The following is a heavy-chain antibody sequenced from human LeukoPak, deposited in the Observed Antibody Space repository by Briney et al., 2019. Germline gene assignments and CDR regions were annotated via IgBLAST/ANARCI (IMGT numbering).Heavy chain of an antibody. CDR1: GFTFSSYG. Sequence: PGRSLRLSCAASGFTFSSYGMHWVRQAPGKGLEWVAVISYDGSNKYYADSVKGRFTISRDNSKNTLYLQMNSLRAEDTAVYYCAKGWLQFYYFDYWGQGTLVTVSS. CDR3: AKGWLQFYYFDY. V-gene: IGHV3-30*18. CDR2: ISYDGSNK. D-gene: IGHD5-24*01. J-gene: IGHJ4*02.